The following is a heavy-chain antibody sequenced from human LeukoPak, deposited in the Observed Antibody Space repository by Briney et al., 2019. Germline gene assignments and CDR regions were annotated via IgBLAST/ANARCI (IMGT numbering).Heavy chain of an antibody. Sequence: GGSLRLSCAASGFTVSSNYMSWVRQAPGKGLEWVSVIYSGGSTYYADSVKGRFTISRDNSKNTLYLQMNGLRAEDTAVYYCARVHNLAVADVDYFDYWGQGTLVTVSS. V-gene: IGHV3-53*01. CDR2: IYSGGST. D-gene: IGHD6-19*01. J-gene: IGHJ4*02. CDR3: ARVHNLAVADVDYFDY. CDR1: GFTVSSNY.